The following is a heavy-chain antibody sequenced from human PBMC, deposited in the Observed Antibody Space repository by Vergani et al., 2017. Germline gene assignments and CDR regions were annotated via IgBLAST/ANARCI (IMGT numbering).Heavy chain of an antibody. CDR3: AREGTTVTTEAFYYCYYMDV. CDR1: GFTFSSYG. CDR2: IWYDGSNK. J-gene: IGHJ6*03. Sequence: QVQLVESGGGVVQPGRSLRLSCAASGFTFSSYGMHWVRQAPGKGLEWVAVIWYDGSNKYYADSVKGRFTISRDNSKNTLYLQMNSLRAEDTAVYYCAREGTTVTTEAFYYCYYMDVWGKGTTVTVSS. V-gene: IGHV3-33*01. D-gene: IGHD4-11*01.